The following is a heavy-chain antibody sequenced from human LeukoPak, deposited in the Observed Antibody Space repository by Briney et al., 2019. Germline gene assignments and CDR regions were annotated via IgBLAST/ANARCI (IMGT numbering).Heavy chain of an antibody. J-gene: IGHJ6*03. V-gene: IGHV4-4*03. CDR2: IYHSGST. D-gene: IGHD6-6*01. CDR3: ARDRGLIAAPSPYYYYYMDV. CDR1: GGSISSSNW. Sequence: PPGTLSLTCAVSGGSISSSNWWSWVRQPPGKGLEWIGEIYHSGSTNYNPSLKSRVTISVDKSKNQFSLKLSSVTAADTAVYYCARDRGLIAAPSPYYYYYMDVWGKGTTVTISS.